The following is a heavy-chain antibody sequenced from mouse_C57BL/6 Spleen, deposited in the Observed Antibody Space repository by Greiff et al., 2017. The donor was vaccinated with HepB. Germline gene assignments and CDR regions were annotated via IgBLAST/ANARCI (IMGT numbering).Heavy chain of an antibody. Sequence: VQLQQSGPELVKPGASVKMSCKASGYTFTDYNMHWVKQSHGKSLEWIGYINPNNGGTSYNQKFKGKATLTVNKSSSTAYMELRSLTSEDSAVYYCAREDDAHWRGWFAYWGQGTLVTVSA. J-gene: IGHJ3*01. CDR1: GYTFTDYN. CDR3: AREDDAHWRGWFAY. CDR2: INPNNGGT. V-gene: IGHV1-22*01. D-gene: IGHD2-3*01.